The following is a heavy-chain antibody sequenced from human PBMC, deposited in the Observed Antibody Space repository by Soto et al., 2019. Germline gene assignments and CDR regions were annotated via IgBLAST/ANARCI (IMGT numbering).Heavy chain of an antibody. Sequence: ASVKVSCKASGYTFIKFCISWVRQAPGQGLEWMGWISGDNGITNYARKFQGRVALTTDTSTNTAYMELRSLRFDDTAVYYCARERVAEAGTTLDYYYTGMDVWGQGTTVTVSS. D-gene: IGHD6-19*01. J-gene: IGHJ6*02. CDR1: GYTFIKFC. CDR2: ISGDNGIT. V-gene: IGHV1-18*04. CDR3: ARERVAEAGTTLDYYYTGMDV.